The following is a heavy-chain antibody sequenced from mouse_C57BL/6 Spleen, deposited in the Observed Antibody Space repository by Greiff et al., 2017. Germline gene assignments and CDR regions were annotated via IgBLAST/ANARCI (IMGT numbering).Heavy chain of an antibody. CDR2: IDPSDSYT. CDR1: GYTFTSYW. J-gene: IGHJ1*03. V-gene: IGHV1-50*01. CDR3: ARRSTTSRGYFDV. Sequence: VQLQQPGAELVKPGASVKLSCKASGYTFTSYWMQWVKQRPGQCLEWIGEIDPSDSYTNYNQKVKGKATLTVDTSSSTAYMQLSSLTSEDSAVYYCARRSTTSRGYFDVWGTGTTVTVSS. D-gene: IGHD1-1*01.